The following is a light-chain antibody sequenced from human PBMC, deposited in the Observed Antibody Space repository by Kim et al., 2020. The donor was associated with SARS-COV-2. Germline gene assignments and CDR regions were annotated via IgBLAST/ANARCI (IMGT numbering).Light chain of an antibody. CDR3: QVWDSSSDHDWV. V-gene: IGLV3-21*04. J-gene: IGLJ3*02. CDR1: NIGSYS. Sequence: SYELTQPPSVSVAPGKTARIPCGGNNIGSYSVHWYQQRPGQAPVLVIYYVSDRPSGIPERFSGSNSGSAATLTISRVEAGDEADYYCQVWDSSSDHDWVF. CDR2: YVS.